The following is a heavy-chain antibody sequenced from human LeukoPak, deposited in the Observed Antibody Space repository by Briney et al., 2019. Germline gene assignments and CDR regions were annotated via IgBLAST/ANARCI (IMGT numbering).Heavy chain of an antibody. CDR3: ARPNFYSSSWPVFDY. J-gene: IGHJ4*02. Sequence: GGSLRLSCAASGFTFSSYAMSWVRQAPGKGLEWVSYISSSSSTIYYADSVKGRFTISRDNAKNSLYLQMNSLRAEDTAVYYCARPNFYSSSWPVFDYWGQGTLVTVSS. CDR2: ISSSSSTI. V-gene: IGHV3-48*04. D-gene: IGHD6-13*01. CDR1: GFTFSSYA.